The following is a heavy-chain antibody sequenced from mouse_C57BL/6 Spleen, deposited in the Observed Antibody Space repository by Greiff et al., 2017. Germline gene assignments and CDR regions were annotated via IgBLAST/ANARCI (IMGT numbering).Heavy chain of an antibody. CDR2: INPSNGGT. J-gene: IGHJ1*03. CDR1: GYTFTSYW. D-gene: IGHD1-1*01. CDR3: ARELLRGPLYWDFDV. Sequence: QVQLQQPGTELVKPGASVKLSCKASGYTFTSYWMHWVKQRPGQGLEWIGNINPSNGGTNYNEKFKSKATLTVDKSSSTAYMQLSSLTSEDSAVYYCARELLRGPLYWDFDVWGTGTTVTVSS. V-gene: IGHV1-53*01.